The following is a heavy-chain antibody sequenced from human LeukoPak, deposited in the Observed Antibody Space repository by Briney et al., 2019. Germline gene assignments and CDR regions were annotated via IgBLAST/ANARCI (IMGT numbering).Heavy chain of an antibody. CDR3: ATGLWFGELLGD. J-gene: IGHJ4*02. CDR2: FDPEDGET. D-gene: IGHD3-10*01. Sequence: ASVKVSRKVSGYTLTELSMNWVRQAPGKGLEWMGGFDPEDGETIYAQKFQGRVTMTEDTSTDTAYMELSSLRSGDTAVYYCATGLWFGELLGDWGQGTLVTVSS. V-gene: IGHV1-24*01. CDR1: GYTLTELS.